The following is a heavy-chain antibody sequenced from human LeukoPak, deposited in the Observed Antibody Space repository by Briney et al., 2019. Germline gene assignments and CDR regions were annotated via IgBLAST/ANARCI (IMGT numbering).Heavy chain of an antibody. CDR2: INHRGST. CDR3: ARGRYYDMGGYYSAPLGY. Sequence: SETLSLTCAIYGGAFSGYYWTWIRQPPGKGLEWIGEINHRGSTNYNPSLKSRVSISVDTSKNQFSLKLNPVTAADTAVYFCARGRYYDMGGYYSAPLGYWGQGTLVTVSS. CDR1: GGAFSGYY. D-gene: IGHD3-22*01. J-gene: IGHJ4*02. V-gene: IGHV4-34*01.